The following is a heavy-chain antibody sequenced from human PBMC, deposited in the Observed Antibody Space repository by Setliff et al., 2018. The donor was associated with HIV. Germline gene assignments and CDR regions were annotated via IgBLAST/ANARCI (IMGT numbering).Heavy chain of an antibody. J-gene: IGHJ4*02. Sequence: PSETLSLTCTVSGGSIRNAGHCWSWIRQRPGRGLEWIGYVFYSGTTYYNPSLKRRVTLSVDKSKNQFSLRLSSVTASDTAMYYCARERIGSYLFDSWGQGTLVTVSS. V-gene: IGHV4-31*03. CDR2: VFYSGTT. D-gene: IGHD1-26*01. CDR3: ARERIGSYLFDS. CDR1: GGSIRNAGHC.